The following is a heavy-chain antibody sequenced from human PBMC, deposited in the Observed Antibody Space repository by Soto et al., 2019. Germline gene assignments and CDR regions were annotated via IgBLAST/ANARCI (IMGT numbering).Heavy chain of an antibody. CDR3: SRGVASLVDS. J-gene: IGHJ4*02. CDR1: GGTFSSYT. CDR2: IVPITGMT. Sequence: QVQLVQSGAEVKKPGSSVRVSCTPSGGTFSSYTISWVRQAPGQGLEWMGRIVPITGMTRYAQKFQGRLTITAGTSTTPAYLELGSLTSEDSAVYFCSRGVASLVDSWGQGTQVTVSS. V-gene: IGHV1-69*02. D-gene: IGHD2-15*01.